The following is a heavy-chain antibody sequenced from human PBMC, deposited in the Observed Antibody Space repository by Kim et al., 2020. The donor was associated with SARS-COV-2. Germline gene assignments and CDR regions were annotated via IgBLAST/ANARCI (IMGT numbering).Heavy chain of an antibody. Sequence: GGSLRLSCAASGFTVSSNYMSWVRQAPGKGLEWVSVIYSGGSTYYADSVKGRFTISRDNSKNTLYLQMNSLRAEDTAVYYCARDYSGRYYYDSSGYYYYYYGMDVWGQGTTVTVSS. J-gene: IGHJ6*02. CDR2: IYSGGST. D-gene: IGHD3-22*01. V-gene: IGHV3-66*01. CDR1: GFTVSSNY. CDR3: ARDYSGRYYYDSSGYYYYYYGMDV.